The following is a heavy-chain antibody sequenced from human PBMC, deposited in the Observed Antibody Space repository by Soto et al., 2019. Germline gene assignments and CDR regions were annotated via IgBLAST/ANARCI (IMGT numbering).Heavy chain of an antibody. J-gene: IGHJ6*02. CDR3: AGRRLYCSSTSCSLYYYYGMDV. D-gene: IGHD2-2*01. CDR2: ISGSGGST. CDR1: GFTFSSYA. V-gene: IGHV3-23*01. Sequence: PGGSLRLSXAASGFTFSSYAMSWVRQAPGKGLEWVSAISGSGGSTYYADSVKGRFTISRDNSKNTLYLQMNSLRAEDTAVYYCAGRRLYCSSTSCSLYYYYGMDVWGQGTMVT.